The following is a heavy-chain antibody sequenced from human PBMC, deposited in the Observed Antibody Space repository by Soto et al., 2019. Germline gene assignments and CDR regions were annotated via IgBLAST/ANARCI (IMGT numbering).Heavy chain of an antibody. D-gene: IGHD3-10*01. CDR1: GFTFSSYA. J-gene: IGHJ4*02. V-gene: IGHV3-23*01. CDR2: ISYGGDAT. CDR3: AKVGSSSTSRWFDY. Sequence: PGGSLRLSCAASGFTFSSYAMTWVRQAPGMGLEWVSTISYGGDATKYADSVKGRFTISRDNSKNTLSLQMNSLRAEDTAVYYCAKVGSSSTSRWFDYWGQGTLVTVSS.